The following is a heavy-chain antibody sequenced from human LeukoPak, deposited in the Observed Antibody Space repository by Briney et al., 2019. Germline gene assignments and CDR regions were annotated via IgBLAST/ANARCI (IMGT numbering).Heavy chain of an antibody. D-gene: IGHD3-10*01. CDR3: AKDIYGSGSYRLFDY. J-gene: IGHJ4*02. CDR1: GFTFDDYA. CDR2: ISWNSGSI. Sequence: GRSLRLSCAAPGFTFDDYAMHWVRQAPGKGLEWVSGISWNSGSIDYADSVKGRFTISRDNAKNSLYLQMNSLRAEDTALYYCAKDIYGSGSYRLFDYWGQGTLVTVSS. V-gene: IGHV3-9*01.